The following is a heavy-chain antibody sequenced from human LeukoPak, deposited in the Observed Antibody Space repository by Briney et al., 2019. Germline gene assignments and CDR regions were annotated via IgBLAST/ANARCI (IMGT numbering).Heavy chain of an antibody. CDR3: ASGYCGGDCDRPDPGLISDNWFDP. CDR1: GYTFTSYY. D-gene: IGHD2-21*02. CDR2: INPSGGST. Sequence: ASVKVSCKASGYTFTSYYMHWVRQAPGQGLEWMGIINPSGGSTSYAQKFQGRVTMTRDMSTSTAYMELSSLRSEDTAVYYCASGYCGGDCDRPDPGLISDNWFDPWGQGTLVTVSS. V-gene: IGHV1-46*01. J-gene: IGHJ5*02.